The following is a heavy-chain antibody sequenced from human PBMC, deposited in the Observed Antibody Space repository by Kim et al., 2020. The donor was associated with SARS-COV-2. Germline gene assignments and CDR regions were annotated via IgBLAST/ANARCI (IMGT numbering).Heavy chain of an antibody. D-gene: IGHD2-2*01. CDR1: AGTFSSYA. J-gene: IGHJ4*02. Sequence: SVTVSCKASAGTFSSYAISWVRQAPGQGLEWMGGIIPIFGTANYAQKFQGRVTITADESTSTAYMELSSLRSEDTAVYYCARALRYCSSTSCLSYFDYWCQGTLVTVSA. CDR3: ARALRYCSSTSCLSYFDY. V-gene: IGHV1-69*13. CDR2: IIPIFGTA.